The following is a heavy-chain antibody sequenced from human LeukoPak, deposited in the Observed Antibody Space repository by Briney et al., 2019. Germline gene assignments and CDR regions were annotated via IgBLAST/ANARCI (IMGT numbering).Heavy chain of an antibody. CDR2: ISWDGGST. D-gene: IGHD2-8*02. V-gene: IGHV3-43D*03. CDR3: AKAFGDWGCLDY. CDR1: GFTFDDYA. J-gene: IGHJ4*02. Sequence: GGTLRLSCAASGFTFDDYAMHWVRQAPGKVLEWVSLISWDGGSTYYADSVKGRFTISRDNSKNSLYLQMNSLRAEDTALYYCAKAFGDWGCLDYWGQGTLVTVSS.